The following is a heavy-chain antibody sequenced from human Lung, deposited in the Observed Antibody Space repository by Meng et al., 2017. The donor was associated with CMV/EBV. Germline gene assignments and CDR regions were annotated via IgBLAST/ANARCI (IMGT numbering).Heavy chain of an antibody. CDR2: IHSSGST. CDR3: AGASYGSGSPLGESWFDP. Sequence: VQPQESGPGLVKPSQTLSLTCTVSGGSISSGGYYWSWIRQHPGKGLEWIGYIHSSGSTYYNPSLRSRLTISVDTSKNQFSLKLSSVTAADTAVYYCAGASYGSGSPLGESWFDPWGQGTLVTVSS. V-gene: IGHV4-31*03. CDR1: GGSISSGGYY. D-gene: IGHD3-10*01. J-gene: IGHJ5*02.